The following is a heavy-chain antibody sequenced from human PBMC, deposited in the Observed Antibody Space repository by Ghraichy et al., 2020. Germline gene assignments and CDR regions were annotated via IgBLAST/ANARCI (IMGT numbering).Heavy chain of an antibody. Sequence: ASVKVSCKAAGYTFTSHERIWVRQAAGQGLEWMGWMNPNSGNTGYAQKFQGRVTMTRNTSISTAYMELSSLRSEDTAVYYCARGVAYYDSSGYYGHYWGQGFFVTVAS. CDR1: GYTFTSHE. J-gene: IGHJ4*02. D-gene: IGHD3-22*01. V-gene: IGHV1-8*01. CDR2: MNPNSGNT. CDR3: ARGVAYYDSSGYYGHY.